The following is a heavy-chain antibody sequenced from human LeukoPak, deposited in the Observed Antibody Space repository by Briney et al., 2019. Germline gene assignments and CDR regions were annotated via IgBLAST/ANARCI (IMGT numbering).Heavy chain of an antibody. CDR2: ISMDGTNT. D-gene: IGHD5-18*01. V-gene: IGHV3-43*01. CDR1: GFYFEDYT. J-gene: IGHJ4*02. Sequence: SGGSLRLSCAASGFYFEDYTMYWVRQVPAKGLEWVSIISMDGTNTYYAESVKGRFTISRDNSKNSLSLQMNSLRTEDTALYYCAKGRGTGYRYGPIENWGQGTLVTVSS. CDR3: AKGRGTGYRYGPIEN.